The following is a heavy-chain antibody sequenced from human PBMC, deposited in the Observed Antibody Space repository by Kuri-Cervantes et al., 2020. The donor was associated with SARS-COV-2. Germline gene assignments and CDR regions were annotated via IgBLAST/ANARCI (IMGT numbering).Heavy chain of an antibody. CDR3: ARDPRLADYFDY. CDR1: GFTFSSYS. D-gene: IGHD6-19*01. CDR2: ISSSSSYI. V-gene: IGHV3-21*01. J-gene: IGHJ4*02. Sequence: GESLKISCAASGFTFSSYSMNWVRQAPGKGLEWVSSISSSSSYIYYADSVKGRFTISRDNAKNSLYLQMNSLRAEDTAAYYCARDPRLADYFDYWGQGTLVTVSS.